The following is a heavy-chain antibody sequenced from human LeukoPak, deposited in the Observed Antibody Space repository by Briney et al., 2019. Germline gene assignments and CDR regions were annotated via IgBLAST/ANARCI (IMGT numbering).Heavy chain of an antibody. Sequence: SETLSLTCTVSGGSISSHYWSWIRQPPGKGLEWIGYIYYSGSTNYNPSLKSRVTISVDTSKNQFSLKLSSVTAADTAVYYCARDSGRAPYYYGSGSFDPWGQGTLVTVSS. V-gene: IGHV4-59*11. CDR3: ARDSGRAPYYYGSGSFDP. CDR1: GGSISSHY. CDR2: IYYSGST. D-gene: IGHD3-10*01. J-gene: IGHJ5*02.